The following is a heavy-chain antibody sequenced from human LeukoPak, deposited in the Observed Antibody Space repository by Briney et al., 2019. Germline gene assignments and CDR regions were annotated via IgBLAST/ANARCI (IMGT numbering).Heavy chain of an antibody. CDR2: IYHSGST. CDR1: GYSISSGYY. Sequence: SETLSLTCAVPGYSISSGYYWGWIRQPPGKGLEWIGSIYHSGSTYYNPSLKSRVTISVDTSKNQFSLKLSSVTAADTAVYYCAREGSSWYYAFDIWGQGTMVTVSS. J-gene: IGHJ3*02. D-gene: IGHD6-13*01. V-gene: IGHV4-38-2*02. CDR3: AREGSSWYYAFDI.